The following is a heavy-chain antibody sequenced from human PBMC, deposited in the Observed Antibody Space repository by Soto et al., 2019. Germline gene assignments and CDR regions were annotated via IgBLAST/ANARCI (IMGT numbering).Heavy chain of an antibody. CDR3: ASSRITMVPYGMDV. CDR2: IWYDGSNK. V-gene: IGHV3-33*01. J-gene: IGHJ6*02. CDR1: GFTFCSYG. D-gene: IGHD3-10*01. Sequence: QLGVPLRLSCAASGFTFCSYGMHWVRQAPGKGLEWVAVIWYDGSNKYYADSVKGRFTISRDNSKNTLYLQMNSLRAEDTAVYYCASSRITMVPYGMDVWGQGTTVTVSS.